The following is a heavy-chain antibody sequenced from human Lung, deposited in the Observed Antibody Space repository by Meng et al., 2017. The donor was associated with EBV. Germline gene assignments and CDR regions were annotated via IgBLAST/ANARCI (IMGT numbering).Heavy chain of an antibody. CDR3: SRDLAGSDDY. Sequence: GELVGCGGGLCRPGGSVILSCAAFGFTFSRYWMEWVSQVPGKGLGWVSRINENGAITTYADSVEGRFTISRDNAKNTVYLQMNSLRAEDTAVYYCSRDLAGSDDYWGQGTLVTVSS. D-gene: IGHD1-14*01. V-gene: IGHV3-74*01. CDR2: INENGAIT. CDR1: GFTFSRYW. J-gene: IGHJ4*02.